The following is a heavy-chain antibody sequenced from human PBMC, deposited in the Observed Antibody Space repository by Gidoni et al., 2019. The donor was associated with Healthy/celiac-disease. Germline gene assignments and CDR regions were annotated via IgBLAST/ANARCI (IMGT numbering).Heavy chain of an antibody. CDR3: ARVVGESDYDILTGYYPPSYYFDY. J-gene: IGHJ4*02. CDR2: INHSGST. D-gene: IGHD3-9*01. CDR1: GGSCSGYY. Sequence: QVQLQQWGSGLWKPSETLSLTCADYGGSCSGYYWTWIRQPPGKGLEWIGEINHSGSTNYNPSLKSRVTISVDTSKNQFSLKLSSVTAADTAVYYCARVVGESDYDILTGYYPPSYYFDYWGQGTLVTVSS. V-gene: IGHV4-34*01.